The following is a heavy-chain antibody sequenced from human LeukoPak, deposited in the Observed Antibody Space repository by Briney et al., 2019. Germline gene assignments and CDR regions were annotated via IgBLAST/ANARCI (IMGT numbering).Heavy chain of an antibody. CDR3: VKERDNSGLFFQD. D-gene: IGHD3-22*01. CDR1: GFSFSTYT. Sequence: GGSLRLSCAAPGFSFSTYTMTWVRQAPGKGLEWVSNIIGSGSKAYYADSVKGRFTISRDNSKNTLSMQMNSLRAEDTALYYCVKERDNSGLFFQDWGQGTLVTVSS. CDR2: IIGSGSKA. V-gene: IGHV3-23*01. J-gene: IGHJ4*02.